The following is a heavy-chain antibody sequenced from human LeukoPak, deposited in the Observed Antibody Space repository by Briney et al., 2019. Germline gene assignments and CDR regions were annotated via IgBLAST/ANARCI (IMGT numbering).Heavy chain of an antibody. D-gene: IGHD3-10*01. V-gene: IGHV3-30*02. CDR3: AKEFGYYGSGSYYFDY. CDR2: IRYDGSNK. CDR1: GFTLSSYG. J-gene: IGHJ4*02. Sequence: GSLRLSCAASGFTLSSYGMHWVRPAPGQGLEWGAFIRYDGSNKYYADPVKGRFTISRDNSKNTLYLQMNSLRAEDTAVYYCAKEFGYYGSGSYYFDYWGQGTLVTVSS.